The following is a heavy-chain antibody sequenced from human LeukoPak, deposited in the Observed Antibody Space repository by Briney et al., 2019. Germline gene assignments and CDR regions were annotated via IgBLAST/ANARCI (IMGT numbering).Heavy chain of an antibody. CDR1: GFTFSSYA. CDR3: AKSFSSGRTY. V-gene: IGHV3-23*01. D-gene: IGHD3-10*01. J-gene: IGHJ4*02. Sequence: PGGSLRLSCAASGFTFSSYAMYWVRQAPGKGLQWVSIISDSGGTSYYADSVKGRFTISRDNSKNTLFLQMNSLRAEDTAMYYCAKSFSSGRTYWGQGTLVTVSS. CDR2: ISDSGGTS.